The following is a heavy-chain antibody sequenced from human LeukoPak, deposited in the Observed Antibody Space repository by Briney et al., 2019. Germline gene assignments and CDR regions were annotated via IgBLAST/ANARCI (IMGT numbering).Heavy chain of an antibody. D-gene: IGHD2-2*01. CDR3: ARDHCSSSSCPGDYYVDV. J-gene: IGHJ6*03. CDR2: IYTSGST. CDR1: GGSISSYS. Sequence: PSETLSLTCTVSGGSISSYSWSWIRQPAGKGLEWIGHIYTSGSTNYNPSLKSRVTISVDRSKNQFSLKLSSVTAADTAVYYCARDHCSSSSCPGDYYVDVWGKGTTVTVSS. V-gene: IGHV4-4*07.